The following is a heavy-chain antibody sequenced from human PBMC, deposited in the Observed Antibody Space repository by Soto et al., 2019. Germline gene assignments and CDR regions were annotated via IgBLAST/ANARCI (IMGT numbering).Heavy chain of an antibody. CDR2: IIPIFGTA. Sequence: ASVKVSCKASGGTFSSYAISWVRQAPGQGLEWMGGIIPIFGTANYAQKFQGRVTITADESTSTAYMELSSLRSEDTAVYYCARPANYYDSSGYLDYYFDYWGQGTLVTVSS. D-gene: IGHD3-22*01. CDR3: ARPANYYDSSGYLDYYFDY. CDR1: GGTFSSYA. V-gene: IGHV1-69*13. J-gene: IGHJ4*02.